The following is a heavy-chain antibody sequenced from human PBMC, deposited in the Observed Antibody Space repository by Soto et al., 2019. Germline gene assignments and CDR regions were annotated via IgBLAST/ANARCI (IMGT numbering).Heavy chain of an antibody. CDR3: ARVCVSGSIPASDYYYYYGTDV. CDR2: IIPIFGTA. J-gene: IGHJ6*02. CDR1: GGTFSSYA. D-gene: IGHD1-26*01. V-gene: IGHV1-69*13. Sequence: ASVKVSCKASGGTFSSYAISWVRQAPGQGLEWMGGIIPIFGTANYAQKFQGRVTITADESTSTAYMELSSLRSEDTAVYYCARVCVSGSIPASDYYYYYGTDVRGQATKVPVS.